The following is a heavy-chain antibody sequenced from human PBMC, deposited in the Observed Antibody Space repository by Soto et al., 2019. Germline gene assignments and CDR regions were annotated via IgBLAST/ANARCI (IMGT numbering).Heavy chain of an antibody. D-gene: IGHD3-10*01. CDR3: ARHSCYYGSTYGCWLDP. Sequence: PSETLSLTCTVSGGSISSSSYYWGWIRQPPGKGLEWIGSIYYSGSTYYNPSLKSRVTISGDTSKNQFSLKLRSVTAADTAVYYCARHSCYYGSTYGCWLDPWGQGTLVTVSS. CDR1: GGSISSSSYY. J-gene: IGHJ5*02. V-gene: IGHV4-39*01. CDR2: IYYSGST.